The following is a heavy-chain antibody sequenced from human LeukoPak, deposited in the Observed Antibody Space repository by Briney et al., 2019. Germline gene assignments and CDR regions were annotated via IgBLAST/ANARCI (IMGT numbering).Heavy chain of an antibody. J-gene: IGHJ4*02. CDR3: AREGGFYRPLDY. D-gene: IGHD6-25*01. Sequence: SETLSLTCTVSGGSISSYYWSWIRQPPGKGLEWIGYIYYSGSTNYNPSLKSRVTISVDTFKNQFSLKLSSVTAADTAVYYCAREGGFYRPLDYSGQGTLVTVSS. CDR1: GGSISSYY. CDR2: IYYSGST. V-gene: IGHV4-59*12.